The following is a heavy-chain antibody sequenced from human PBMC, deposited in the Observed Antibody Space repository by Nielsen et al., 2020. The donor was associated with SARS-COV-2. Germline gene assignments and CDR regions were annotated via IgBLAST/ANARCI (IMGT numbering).Heavy chain of an antibody. CDR2: ISYDGSNK. D-gene: IGHD3-16*01. CDR3: AGPPVTPWGAFDI. J-gene: IGHJ3*02. V-gene: IGHV3-30-3*01. Sequence: GESLKISCAASGFTFSSYAMHWVRQAPGKGLEWVAVISYDGSNKYYADSVKGRFTISRDNSKNTLYLQMNSLRAEDTAVYYCAGPPVTPWGAFDIWGQGTMVTVSS. CDR1: GFTFSSYA.